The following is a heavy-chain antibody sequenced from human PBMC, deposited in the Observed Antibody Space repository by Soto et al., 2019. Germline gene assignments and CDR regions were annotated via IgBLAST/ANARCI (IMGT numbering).Heavy chain of an antibody. CDR3: AATSGYAYYYMDV. J-gene: IGHJ6*03. D-gene: IGHD5-12*01. CDR1: GFTFTSSA. Sequence: VKVSCKASGFTFTSSAMQWVRQARGQRLEWIGWIVVGSGNTNYAQKFQERVTITRDMSTSTAYMELSSLRSEDTAVYYCAATSGYAYYYMDVWGKGTTVTVSS. V-gene: IGHV1-58*02. CDR2: IVVGSGNT.